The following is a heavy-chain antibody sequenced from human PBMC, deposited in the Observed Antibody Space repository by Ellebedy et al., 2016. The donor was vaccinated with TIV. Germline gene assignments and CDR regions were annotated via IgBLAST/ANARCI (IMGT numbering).Heavy chain of an antibody. J-gene: IGHJ6*02. Sequence: GESLKISXAASGVTFSSYGMHWVRQAPGKGLEWVAVIWYDGSKQYYSESAKGRFTISRDSAQKSLYLQMNSLRVEDTALYYCAKDSRGGFFDGMDVWGQGTTVTVSS. CDR1: GVTFSSYG. D-gene: IGHD3-10*01. CDR3: AKDSRGGFFDGMDV. CDR2: IWYDGSKQ. V-gene: IGHV3-33*03.